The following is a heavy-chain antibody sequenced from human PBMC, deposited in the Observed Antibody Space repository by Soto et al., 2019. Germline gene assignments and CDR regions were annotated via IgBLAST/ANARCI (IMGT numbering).Heavy chain of an antibody. CDR2: IYWDDDK. Sequence: QITLKESGPPLVKPTQTLTLTCNFSGFSLSTKGVGVGWIRQPPGKALEWLGIIYWDDDKRYRPSLNTRLTITRDPSTNQVVLTMTKADTVDTGSYFCAHLYAEGGYEWRYDPWGPGPRVTVSS. D-gene: IGHD5-12*01. CDR1: GFSLSTKGVG. V-gene: IGHV2-5*02. J-gene: IGHJ5*02. CDR3: AHLYAEGGYEWRYDP.